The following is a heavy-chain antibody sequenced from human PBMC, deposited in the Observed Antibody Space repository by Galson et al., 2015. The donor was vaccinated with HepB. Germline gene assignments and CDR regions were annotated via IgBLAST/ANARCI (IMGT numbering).Heavy chain of an antibody. CDR3: ARDQEHGWPSSFDI. CDR1: GGTFSDFI. D-gene: IGHD3-10*01. CDR2: IIPIVDMA. Sequence: SVKVSCKASGGTFSDFIFSWLRQAPGEGLEWVGRIIPIVDMANYAQRFQGRVTITADITTSTVYMEMSSLTFLDTAVYHCARDQEHGWPSSFDIWGRGTMVTVSS. J-gene: IGHJ3*02. V-gene: IGHV1-69*04.